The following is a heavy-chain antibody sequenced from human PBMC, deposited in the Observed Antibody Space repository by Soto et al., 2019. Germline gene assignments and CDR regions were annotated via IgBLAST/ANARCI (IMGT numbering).Heavy chain of an antibody. CDR2: IIPIFGTA. J-gene: IGHJ5*02. D-gene: IGHD2-15*01. Sequence: QVQLVQSGAEVKKPGSSVKVSCKASGGTFNSYGISWVRQAPGQGLEWMGGIIPIFGTANYAQKFQGRVAITADESTSTAYMELSSLRSDDTAVYYCARDALSCFDPWGQGSLVTVSS. V-gene: IGHV1-69*12. CDR3: ARDALSCFDP. CDR1: GGTFNSYG.